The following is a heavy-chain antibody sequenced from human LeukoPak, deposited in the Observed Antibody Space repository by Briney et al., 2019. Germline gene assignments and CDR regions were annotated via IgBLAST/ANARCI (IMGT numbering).Heavy chain of an antibody. V-gene: IGHV3-53*01. CDR3: AAAHGSATRFDY. Sequence: GGSLRLSCAASGFTVSSNYMSWVRQAPGKGLEWGSVIYSGGSTYYADSVKGRFTISRDNSKNTLYLQMNSLRAEDTAVYYCAAAHGSATRFDYWGQGTLVTVSS. D-gene: IGHD3-10*01. CDR1: GFTVSSNY. CDR2: IYSGGST. J-gene: IGHJ4*02.